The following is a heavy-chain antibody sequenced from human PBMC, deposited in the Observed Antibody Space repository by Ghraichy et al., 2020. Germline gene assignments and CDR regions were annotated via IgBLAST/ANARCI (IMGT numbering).Heavy chain of an antibody. V-gene: IGHV3-33*01. Sequence: GGSLRLSCAASGFTFGGYTMHWVRQAPGKGLEWVSVIRHDGSQKYYADSVKGRFTMSRDNCKNTLYMQMNSLRAGDTAVYFCARDRSNRNRHGMDVWGQGTTVTVSS. D-gene: IGHD1-14*01. CDR3: ARDRSNRNRHGMDV. CDR1: GFTFGGYT. J-gene: IGHJ6*02. CDR2: IRHDGSQK.